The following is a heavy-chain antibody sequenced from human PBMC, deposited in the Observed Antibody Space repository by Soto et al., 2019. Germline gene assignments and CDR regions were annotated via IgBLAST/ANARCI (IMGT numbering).Heavy chain of an antibody. J-gene: IGHJ2*01. CDR1: GFTFGDFA. CDR2: VSTTGNP. D-gene: IGHD3-10*01. Sequence: VQLLESGGTLVQPGGSLRLSCEGSGFTFGDFAMSWVRQAPGKGLEYIATVSTTGNPYYTDSVKGRFTVSRDNSKSTAYLQMDSLRDEDTAVYFCAKELRGGRWYFDLWGRGTQVTVSS. CDR3: AKELRGGRWYFDL. V-gene: IGHV3-23*01.